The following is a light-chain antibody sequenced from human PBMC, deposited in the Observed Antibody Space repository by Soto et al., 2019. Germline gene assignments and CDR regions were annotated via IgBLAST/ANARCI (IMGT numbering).Light chain of an antibody. CDR1: SSDVGGYNH. V-gene: IGLV2-14*01. J-gene: IGLJ1*01. CDR3: TSSTTGSLYV. Sequence: QAVVTQPASVSGSPGQSITISCTGTSSDVGGYNHVSWYQHYPDKVPKLLIYNVSHRPSGVSNRFSGSKSGNTASLTISGLQAEDEADYFCTSSTTGSLYVFGTGTKLTVL. CDR2: NVS.